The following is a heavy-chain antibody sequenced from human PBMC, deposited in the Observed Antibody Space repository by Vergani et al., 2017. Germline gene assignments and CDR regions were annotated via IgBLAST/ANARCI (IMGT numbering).Heavy chain of an antibody. CDR2: ISSSSSYI. CDR3: ASHYYDSSGYYGTFDY. D-gene: IGHD3-22*01. Sequence: EVQLVESGGGLVKPGGSLRLSCAASGFTFSSYSMNWVRQAPGKGLEWVSSISSSSSYIYYADSVKGRFTISRDNAKNALYLQMNSRRAEDTAVYYCASHYYDSSGYYGTFDYWGQGTLVTVSS. J-gene: IGHJ4*02. V-gene: IGHV3-21*01. CDR1: GFTFSSYS.